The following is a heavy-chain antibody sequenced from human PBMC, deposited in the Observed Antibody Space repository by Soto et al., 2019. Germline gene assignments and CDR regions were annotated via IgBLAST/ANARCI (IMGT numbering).Heavy chain of an antibody. CDR2: IKSKTDGGTT. J-gene: IGHJ4*01. Sequence: GGSLRLSCAASGLIFSTYSMNWVRQAPGKGLEWVGRIKSKTDGGTTDYAEPVKGRFAISRDDSNNMVYLQMNSLKIEDTAVYYCTTDSYSTIIIVRFDYWGHGTLVTVSS. D-gene: IGHD3-22*01. V-gene: IGHV3-15*07. CDR1: GLIFSTYS. CDR3: TTDSYSTIIIVRFDY.